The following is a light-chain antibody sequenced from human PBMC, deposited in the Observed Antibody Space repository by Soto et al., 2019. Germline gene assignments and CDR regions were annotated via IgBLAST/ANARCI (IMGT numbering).Light chain of an antibody. Sequence: SYELTQPISVSVALGQTAKITCVGNNIESKNVHWYQQKPGQAPVLVIYRDSPRPSGIPERFSGSNSGNTATLTISRAQAGDEADYFCQLWDSSTVVFGGGTKLTVL. CDR2: RDS. CDR3: QLWDSSTVV. J-gene: IGLJ2*01. V-gene: IGLV3-9*01. CDR1: NIESKN.